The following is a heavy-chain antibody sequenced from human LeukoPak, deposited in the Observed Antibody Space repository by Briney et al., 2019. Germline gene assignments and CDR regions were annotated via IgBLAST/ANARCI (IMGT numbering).Heavy chain of an antibody. D-gene: IGHD3-16*02. CDR1: GYSFTSYG. V-gene: IGHV1-18*01. Sequence: ASVKVSCKASGYSFTSYGFSWVRQAPGQGLEWMGWISGYNGDTYYAQKFQGRVTMTTDTSTNTAYMDLRSLRSDDTAVYFCARGSPRGDYVWGNYRYAFDYWGQGTLVTVSS. CDR3: ARGSPRGDYVWGNYRYAFDY. CDR2: ISGYNGDT. J-gene: IGHJ4*02.